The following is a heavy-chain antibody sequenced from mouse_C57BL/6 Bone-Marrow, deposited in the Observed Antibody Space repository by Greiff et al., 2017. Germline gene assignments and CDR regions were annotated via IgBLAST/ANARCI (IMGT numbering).Heavy chain of an antibody. CDR2: ISSGGSYT. J-gene: IGHJ3*01. V-gene: IGHV5-6*01. D-gene: IGHD3-2*02. Sequence: EVMLVESGGDLVKPGGSLKLSCAASGFTFSSYGMSWVRQTPDKRLEWVATISSGGSYTYYPDSVKGRFTISRDNAKNTLYLQMSSLKSGDTAMYYCARQTAQATIAYWGQGTLVTVSA. CDR3: ARQTAQATIAY. CDR1: GFTFSSYG.